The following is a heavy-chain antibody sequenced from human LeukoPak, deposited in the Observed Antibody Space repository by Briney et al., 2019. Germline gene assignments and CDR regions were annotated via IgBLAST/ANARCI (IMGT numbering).Heavy chain of an antibody. CDR1: GGSISSHY. J-gene: IGHJ4*02. CDR3: AREVDTADYYFDY. V-gene: IGHV4-59*11. Sequence: SETLSLTCTVSGGSISSHYWSWIRQPPGKGLEWIGYIYYSGSTNYNPSLKSRVTISVDTSKNQFSLKLSSVTAADTAVYYCAREVDTADYYFDYRGQGTPVTVSS. D-gene: IGHD5-18*01. CDR2: IYYSGST.